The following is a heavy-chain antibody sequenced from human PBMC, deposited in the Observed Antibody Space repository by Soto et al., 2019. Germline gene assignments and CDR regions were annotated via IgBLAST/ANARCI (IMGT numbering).Heavy chain of an antibody. J-gene: IGHJ3*02. CDR3: AKTRITMTDAFDI. Sequence: PGGSLRLSCAASGFTFSSYGMHWVRQAPGKGLEWVAVISYDGSNKYYADSVKGRFTISRDNSKNTLYLQMNSLRAEDTAVYYCAKTRITMTDAFDIWGQGTMVTVSS. CDR2: ISYDGSNK. CDR1: GFTFSSYG. D-gene: IGHD3-22*01. V-gene: IGHV3-30*18.